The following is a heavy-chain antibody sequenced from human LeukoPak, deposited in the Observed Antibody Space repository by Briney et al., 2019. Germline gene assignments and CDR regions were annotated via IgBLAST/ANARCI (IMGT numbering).Heavy chain of an antibody. V-gene: IGHV4-4*07. CDR1: GGSISSYY. CDR3: ASGGSGIDYFDY. J-gene: IGHJ4*02. CDR2: IYTSGST. Sequence: SETLSLTCTVSGGSISSYYWSWIRQPAGKGLEWIGRIYTSGSTDYNPSLKSRVTMSVDTSKNQFSLKLSSVTAADTAVYYCASGGSGIDYFDYWGQGTLVTVSS. D-gene: IGHD3-10*01.